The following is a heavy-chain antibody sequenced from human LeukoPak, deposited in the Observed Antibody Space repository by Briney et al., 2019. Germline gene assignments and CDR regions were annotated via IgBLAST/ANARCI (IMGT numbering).Heavy chain of an antibody. J-gene: IGHJ4*02. CDR2: ISSSGSTI. CDR1: GFTFSDYY. CDR3: ARDPDPEVATKNY. Sequence: GGSLRLSCAASGFTFSDYYMSWIRQAPGKGLEWVSYISSSGSTIYYADSVKGRFTISRDNAKNSLYLQMNSLRAEDTAVYYCARDPDPEVATKNYWGQGTLVTVSS. D-gene: IGHD5-12*01. V-gene: IGHV3-11*04.